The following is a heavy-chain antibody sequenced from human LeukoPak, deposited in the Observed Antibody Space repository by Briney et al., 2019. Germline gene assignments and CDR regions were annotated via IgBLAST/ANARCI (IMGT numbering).Heavy chain of an antibody. V-gene: IGHV3-21*01. J-gene: IGHJ4*02. D-gene: IGHD3-16*01. CDR3: AKRGGSRYFDY. Sequence: GGSLRLSCAASGFTFSSYSMNWLRQAPGKGLEWVSSISSSSSYIYYADSVKGRFTISRDNAKNSLYLQMNSLRAEDTAVYYCAKRGGSRYFDYWGQGTLVTVSS. CDR1: GFTFSSYS. CDR2: ISSSSSYI.